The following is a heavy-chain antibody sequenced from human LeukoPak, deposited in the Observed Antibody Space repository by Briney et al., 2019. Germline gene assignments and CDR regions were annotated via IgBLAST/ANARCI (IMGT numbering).Heavy chain of an antibody. CDR3: AKDKQSSGITIFGVAAYYFDY. V-gene: IGHV3-23*01. Sequence: GGSLRLSCAASGFTFSSYAMSWVRQAPGKGLEWVSAISGSGGSTYYADSVKGRFTISRDNSKNTLYLQMNSLRAEDTAVYYCAKDKQSSGITIFGVAAYYFDYWGQGTLVTVSS. J-gene: IGHJ4*02. CDR2: ISGSGGST. CDR1: GFTFSSYA. D-gene: IGHD3-3*01.